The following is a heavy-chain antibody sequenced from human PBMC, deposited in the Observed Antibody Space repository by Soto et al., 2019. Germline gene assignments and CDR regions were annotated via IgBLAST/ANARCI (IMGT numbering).Heavy chain of an antibody. V-gene: IGHV3-23*01. D-gene: IGHD1-1*01. CDR1: GFSVSTYA. CDR2: ITGGRGPT. CDR3: VQDLWNDIYES. J-gene: IGHJ5*02. Sequence: PGGSLRLSCSASGFSVSTYAMTWVRQSPGEGLEWVATITGGRGPTYYADSVKGRFTVSRDDSMNILYLRMTGLRADDTAIYYCVQDLWNDIYESWGQGTLVTVSS.